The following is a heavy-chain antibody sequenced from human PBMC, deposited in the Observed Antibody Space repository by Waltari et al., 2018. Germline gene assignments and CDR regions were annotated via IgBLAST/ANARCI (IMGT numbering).Heavy chain of an antibody. Sequence: VESGGGMVQPGRSLRISCAASGFAFNTYAMYWMRQAPGEGLEWVASISFGVKDKYVAESLKGRFIISRDNSKNTVDLQMNNLIGGDTAMYYCARGFTSSSLFDQWGQGTLVTVSS. D-gene: IGHD6-6*01. J-gene: IGHJ4*02. V-gene: IGHV3-30*04. CDR3: ARGFTSSSLFDQ. CDR2: ISFGVKDK. CDR1: GFAFNTYA.